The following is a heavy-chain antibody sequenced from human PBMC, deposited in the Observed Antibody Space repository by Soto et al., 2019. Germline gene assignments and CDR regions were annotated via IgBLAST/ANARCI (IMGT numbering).Heavy chain of an antibody. CDR2: ISPSTSHI. D-gene: IGHD2-15*01. CDR1: GFTFSSCT. V-gene: IGHV3-21*01. CDR3: SGCSGGACHRNYGMDV. J-gene: IGHJ6*02. Sequence: EVHLVESGGGLVKPGGSLRLSCAGSGFTFSSCTMNWVRQAPGKGLEWVSSISPSTSHIYYTDSVKGRFTISRDNAKNSLVLQMNSLRAEDTAVYYCSGCSGGACHRNYGMDVWGQGTTVTVSS.